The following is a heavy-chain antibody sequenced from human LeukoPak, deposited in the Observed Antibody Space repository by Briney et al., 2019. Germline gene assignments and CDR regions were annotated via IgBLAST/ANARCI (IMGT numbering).Heavy chain of an antibody. V-gene: IGHV1-69*05. CDR1: GCTFSSYA. D-gene: IGHD3-3*01. J-gene: IGHJ4*02. CDR2: IIPIFGTA. CDR3: TSTTGSNYDFWSGYNFDY. Sequence: SVKVSCKASGCTFSSYAISWVRQAPGQGLEWMGRIIPIFGTANYAQKFQGRVTITTDESTSTAYMELSSLRSEDTVVYYCTSTTGSNYDFWSGYNFDYGGQGTLVTVTS.